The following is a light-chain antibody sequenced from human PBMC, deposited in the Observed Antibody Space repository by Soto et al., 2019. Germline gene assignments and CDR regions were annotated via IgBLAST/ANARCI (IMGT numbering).Light chain of an antibody. CDR1: QNVNSD. Sequence: EIVMTQSPVILSVSPGERATLSCRASQNVNSDLAWYQQKPGQAPRILIHGASTRATDIPARISGSGSGTDFTLTINGLQSEDFAVYYCQQYNKWPPLYTFGQGTKLEIK. J-gene: IGKJ2*01. V-gene: IGKV3-15*01. CDR2: GAS. CDR3: QQYNKWPPLYT.